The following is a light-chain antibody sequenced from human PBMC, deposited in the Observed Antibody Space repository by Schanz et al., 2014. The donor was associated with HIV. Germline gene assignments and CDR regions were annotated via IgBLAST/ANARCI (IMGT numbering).Light chain of an antibody. J-gene: IGKJ4*01. Sequence: DIQMTQSPSSLSASVGDRVTITCRASQSITSYLNWYQQKPGKAPKLLIYAASSLQSGVPSRFSGFGSGTHFILTIINVQLEDFATYYCQQSYSSPLTFGGGTKVEIK. CDR3: QQSYSSPLT. CDR2: AAS. CDR1: QSITSY. V-gene: IGKV1-39*01.